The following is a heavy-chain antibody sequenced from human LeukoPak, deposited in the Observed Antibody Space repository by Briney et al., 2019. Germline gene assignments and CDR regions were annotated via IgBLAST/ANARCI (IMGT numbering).Heavy chain of an antibody. V-gene: IGHV3-74*01. Sequence: AGGSLRLSCAACGFTFTNYWMHWVRQAPGKGLVWVSRIDIDGTGTSYADSVKGRFTISRDNSKNTLFLQMNSLRAEDTAVYYCARVEYSSSPHFVYWGQGTLVTVSS. CDR3: ARVEYSSSPHFVY. CDR2: IDIDGTGT. J-gene: IGHJ4*02. CDR1: GFTFTNYW. D-gene: IGHD6-6*01.